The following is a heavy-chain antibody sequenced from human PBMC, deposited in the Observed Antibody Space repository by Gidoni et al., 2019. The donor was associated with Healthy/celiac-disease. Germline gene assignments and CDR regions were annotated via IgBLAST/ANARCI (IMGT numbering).Heavy chain of an antibody. CDR3: ARVSGYCSSTSCLKMDAFDI. V-gene: IGHV3-30*04. D-gene: IGHD2-2*01. Sequence: QVQLVESGGGVVQPGRSLRLSCAASGFTFSSYAMHWVRQSPGTGLEWVAVISYDGSNKYYADSVKGRFTISRDNSKNTLYLQMNSLRAEDTAVYYGARVSGYCSSTSCLKMDAFDIWGQGTMVTVSS. CDR2: ISYDGSNK. CDR1: GFTFSSYA. J-gene: IGHJ3*02.